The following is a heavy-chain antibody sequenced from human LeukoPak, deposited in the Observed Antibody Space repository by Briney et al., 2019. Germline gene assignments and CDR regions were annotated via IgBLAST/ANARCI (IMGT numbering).Heavy chain of an antibody. D-gene: IGHD3-22*01. CDR3: ARDLGQYYETSDNRFDP. Sequence: PGGSLRLSCAASGFTFSNYWMHWVRQAPGTGLVWVSRIKRDGINTSYADYVKGPFTISRDNGKNTLNLQMNSLRAEDTAVYYRARDLGQYYETSDNRFDPWGERGQVTVSS. V-gene: IGHV3-74*01. CDR2: IKRDGINT. J-gene: IGHJ5*02. CDR1: GFTFSNYW.